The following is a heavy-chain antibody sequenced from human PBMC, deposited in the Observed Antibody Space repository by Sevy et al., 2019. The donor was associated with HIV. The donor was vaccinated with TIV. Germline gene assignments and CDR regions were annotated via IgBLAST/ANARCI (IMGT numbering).Heavy chain of an antibody. CDR3: AKGVTYSSGWTGGDDAFDI. CDR1: GFTFSSYG. CDR2: IRYDGSNK. D-gene: IGHD6-19*01. J-gene: IGHJ3*02. V-gene: IGHV3-30*02. Sequence: GGSLRLSCAASGFTFSSYGMHWVRQAPGKGLEWVAFIRYDGSNKYYADSVKGRFTISRDNSKNTLYLQMNSLRAEDTAVYYWAKGVTYSSGWTGGDDAFDIWGQGTMVTVSS.